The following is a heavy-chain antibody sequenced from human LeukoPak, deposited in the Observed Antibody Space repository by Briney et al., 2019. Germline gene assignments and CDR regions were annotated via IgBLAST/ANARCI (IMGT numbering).Heavy chain of an antibody. CDR3: ARPVIVGATSGAFDI. CDR2: IYYSGST. D-gene: IGHD1-26*01. V-gene: IGHV4-59*01. Sequence: PSETLSLTCTVSGGSISSYYWSWIRQPPGKGLEWIGYIYYSGSTNYNPSLKSRVTISVDTSKNQFSLKLSSVTAADTAVYYCARPVIVGATSGAFDIWGQGTMVTVSS. J-gene: IGHJ3*02. CDR1: GGSISSYY.